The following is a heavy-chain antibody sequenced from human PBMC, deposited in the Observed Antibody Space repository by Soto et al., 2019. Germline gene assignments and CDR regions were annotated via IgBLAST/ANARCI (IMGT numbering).Heavy chain of an antibody. J-gene: IGHJ4*02. CDR3: ATSTVSYVDIVSSTTRGYFDH. CDR1: GYSFNTYW. D-gene: IGHD5-12*01. CDR2: IYPGDSDT. V-gene: IGHV5-51*01. Sequence: PGESLKISCEGSGYSFNTYWIGWVRQMPGKGLEWMALIYPGDSDTRYSPSFEGQVTLSVDRSISTAYQQWSSLKASDTAIYYCATSTVSYVDIVSSTTRGYFDHWGQGTLVTVSS.